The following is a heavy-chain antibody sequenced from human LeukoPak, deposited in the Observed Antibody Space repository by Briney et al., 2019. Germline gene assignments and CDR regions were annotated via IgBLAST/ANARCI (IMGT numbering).Heavy chain of an antibody. CDR3: ARGYAPVDY. Sequence: SETLSLTCTVSGGSISSYYWSWIRQPPGKGLEWIGYIYYSGSTNYNPSLKSRVTISVDTSKNQFSLKLSSVTAADTAVYYCARGYAPVDYWGQGTLVTVSS. CDR1: GGSISSYY. D-gene: IGHD2-15*01. V-gene: IGHV4-59*01. J-gene: IGHJ4*02. CDR2: IYYSGST.